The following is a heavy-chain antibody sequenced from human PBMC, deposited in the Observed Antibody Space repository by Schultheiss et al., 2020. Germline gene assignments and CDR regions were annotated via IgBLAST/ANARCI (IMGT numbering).Heavy chain of an antibody. CDR1: GGSISSGGYY. CDR2: IYYSGST. CDR3: ARESSGWVTDAFDI. Sequence: SETLSLTCTVSGGSISSGGYYWSWIRQHPGKGLEWIGYIYYSGSTYYNPSLKSRVTISVDTSKNQFSLKLSSVTAADTAVYYCARESSGWVTDAFDIWGQGTMVTVSS. D-gene: IGHD6-19*01. J-gene: IGHJ3*02. V-gene: IGHV4-31*03.